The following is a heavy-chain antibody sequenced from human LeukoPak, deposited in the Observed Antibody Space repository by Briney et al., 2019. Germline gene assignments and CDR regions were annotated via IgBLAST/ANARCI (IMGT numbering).Heavy chain of an antibody. D-gene: IGHD3-22*01. J-gene: IGHJ5*02. CDR1: GYTFTSYD. CDR2: MNPNSGNT. Sequence: ASVTVSCTASGYTFTSYDINWVRQATGQGLEWMGWMNPNSGNTGYAQKFQGRVTMTRNTSINTAYMELSSLRSEDTAVYYCARVGDYYDSSDYLSWGQGALVTVSS. V-gene: IGHV1-8*01. CDR3: ARVGDYYDSSDYLS.